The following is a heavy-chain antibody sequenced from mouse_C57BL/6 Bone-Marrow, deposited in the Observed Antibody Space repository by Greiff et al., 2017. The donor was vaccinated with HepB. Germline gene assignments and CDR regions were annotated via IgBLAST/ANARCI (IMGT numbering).Heavy chain of an antibody. V-gene: IGHV6-6*01. D-gene: IGHD1-1*01. Sequence: EVQVVESGGGLVQPGGSMKLSCAASGFTFSDAWMDWVRQSPEKGLEWVAEIRNKANNHATYYAESVKGRFTISRDDSKSSFYLQMNRLRADDTGIYYCTSHNCCSSRCSFDYWGQGTMVTVSA. CDR1: GFTFSDAW. J-gene: IGHJ3*01. CDR2: IRNKANNHAT. CDR3: TSHNCCSSRCSFDY.